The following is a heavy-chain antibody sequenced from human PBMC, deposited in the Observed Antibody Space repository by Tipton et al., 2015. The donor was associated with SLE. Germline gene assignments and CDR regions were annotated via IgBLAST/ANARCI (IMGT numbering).Heavy chain of an antibody. Sequence: AVSVFTFDDYTMHWVRQAPGKGLEWVSYISSSGSTIYYADSVKGRFTISRDNAKNSLYLQMNSLRAEDTAVYYCAREVAGTAHYWGQGTLVTVSS. V-gene: IGHV3-48*03. J-gene: IGHJ4*02. CDR1: VFTFDDYT. D-gene: IGHD6-19*01. CDR3: AREVAGTAHY. CDR2: ISSSGSTI.